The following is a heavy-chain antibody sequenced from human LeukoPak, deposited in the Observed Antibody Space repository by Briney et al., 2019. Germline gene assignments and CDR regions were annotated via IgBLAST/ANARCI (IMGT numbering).Heavy chain of an antibody. D-gene: IGHD2-2*01. CDR2: INHSGST. Sequence: KPSETLSLTCAVYGGSFSGYYWSWIRQPPGKGLEWIGEINHSGSTNYNPSLKSRVTISVDTSKNQFSLKLSSVTAADTAVYYCARHLSSTGYYYYYYMDVWGKGTTVTISS. CDR3: ARHLSSTGYYYYYYMDV. CDR1: GGSFSGYY. J-gene: IGHJ6*03. V-gene: IGHV4-34*01.